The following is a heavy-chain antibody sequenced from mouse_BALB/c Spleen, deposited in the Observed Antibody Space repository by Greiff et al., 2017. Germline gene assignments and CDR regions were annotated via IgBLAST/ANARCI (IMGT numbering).Heavy chain of an antibody. Sequence: EVKLVESGGDLVKPGGSLKLSCAASGFTFSSYGMSWVRQTPDKRLEWVATISSGGSYTYYPDSVKGRFTISRDNAKNTLYLQMSSLKSEDTAMYYCARRGKLTTAKWDYWGQGTTLTVSS. D-gene: IGHD1-2*01. CDR3: ARRGKLTTAKWDY. CDR2: ISSGGSYT. V-gene: IGHV5-6*02. CDR1: GFTFSSYG. J-gene: IGHJ2*01.